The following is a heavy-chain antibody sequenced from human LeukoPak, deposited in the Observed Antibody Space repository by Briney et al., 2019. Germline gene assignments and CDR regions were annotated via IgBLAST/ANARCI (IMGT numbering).Heavy chain of an antibody. D-gene: IGHD3-22*01. CDR3: SRRKYAYDRNGFYTENFFDT. Sequence: SETLPLTCSVSGSSITTDFYWAWIRQPPGKGLEWIADTWHTGSAYFNPSLKSRVTMSVDTSKNQLSLRLTSVTAADTAVYFCSRRKYAYDRNGFYTENFFDTWGLGTLVTVSS. J-gene: IGHJ4*02. CDR2: TWHTGSA. CDR1: GSSITTDFY. V-gene: IGHV4-38-2*01.